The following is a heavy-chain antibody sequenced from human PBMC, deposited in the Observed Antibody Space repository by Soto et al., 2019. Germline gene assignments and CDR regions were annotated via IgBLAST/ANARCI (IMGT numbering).Heavy chain of an antibody. CDR1: GASISGFY. D-gene: IGHD1-1*01. CDR2: IYATGTT. J-gene: IGHJ5*02. V-gene: IGHV4-4*07. CDR3: VRDGTKTLRDWFDP. Sequence: PAETLSLTCAVSGASISGFYWSWVRKSAGKGLEWIGRIYATGTTDYNPSLKSRVMMSVDTSKKQFSLKLRSVTAADTAVYYCVRDGTKTLRDWFDPWGQGISVTVSS.